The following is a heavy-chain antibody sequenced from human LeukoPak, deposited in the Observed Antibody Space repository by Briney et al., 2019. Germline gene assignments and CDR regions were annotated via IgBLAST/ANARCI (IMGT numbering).Heavy chain of an antibody. J-gene: IGHJ4*02. CDR3: ARVPKNYYDSSGSY. CDR1: GFTFNSCG. D-gene: IGHD3-22*01. V-gene: IGHV3-33*01. CDR2: IWYDGNNK. Sequence: GGSLRLSCAASGFTFNSCGIHWVRQAPGKGLEWVAVIWYDGNNKYYADSVKGRFTISRDSSKNTMYLQMNSLRAEDTAVYYCARVPKNYYDSSGSYWGQGTLVTVSS.